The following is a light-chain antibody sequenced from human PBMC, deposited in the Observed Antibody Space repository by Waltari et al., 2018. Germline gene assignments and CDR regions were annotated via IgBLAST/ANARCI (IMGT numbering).Light chain of an antibody. CDR1: SRDVGGYKY. CDR2: DVS. J-gene: IGLJ3*02. CDR3: SSYRSDSTLV. V-gene: IGLV2-14*03. Sequence: QSALTQPASVSGSPGQSITISCTGTSRDVGGYKYVSWYQQHPGKAPKLMIYDVSNRPSGVSDRFSGSKSGNTASLTISGLQAEDEADYYCSSYRSDSTLVFGGGTQLTVL.